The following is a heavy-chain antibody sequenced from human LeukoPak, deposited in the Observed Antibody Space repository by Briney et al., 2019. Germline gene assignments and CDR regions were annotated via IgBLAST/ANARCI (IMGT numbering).Heavy chain of an antibody. CDR3: ARDGGFTYYDSSGFDY. V-gene: IGHV4-59*01. D-gene: IGHD3-22*01. CDR1: GGSISSYY. CDR2: IYYSGST. Sequence: SETLSLTRTVSGGSISSYYWSWIRQPPGKGLEWIGYIYYSGSTNYNPSLKSRVTISVDTSKNQFSLKLSSVTAADTAVYYCARDGGFTYYDSSGFDYWGQGTLVTVSS. J-gene: IGHJ4*02.